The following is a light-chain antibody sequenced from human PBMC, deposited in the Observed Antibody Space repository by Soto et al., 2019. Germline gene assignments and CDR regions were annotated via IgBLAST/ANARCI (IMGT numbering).Light chain of an antibody. CDR2: GAF. CDR3: QQYGSSPTIT. J-gene: IGKJ5*01. Sequence: EIVLTQSPGTLSLSPGERATLSCRASQSVSTSLAWYQQRPGQAPRLLIYGAFARATGIPDRFSGSGSGTDFTLTISRLEPEDFAVYYCQQYGSSPTITFGQGTHWRLN. CDR1: QSVSTS. V-gene: IGKV3-20*01.